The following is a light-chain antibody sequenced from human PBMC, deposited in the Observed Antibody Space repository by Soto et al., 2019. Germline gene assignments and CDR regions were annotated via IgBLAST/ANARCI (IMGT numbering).Light chain of an antibody. CDR1: QTVASN. J-gene: IGKJ2*01. CDR3: QQYHNWPPQYT. V-gene: IGKV3-15*01. CDR2: GSS. Sequence: EIVMPQSPATLSVSPGERATLSFRASQTVASNLAWYQQTPGQAPRLLLHGSSTRATGVPARFSGSGSGPEFTLTISSLQSEDFAVYYCQQYHNWPPQYTFGQGTKLQI.